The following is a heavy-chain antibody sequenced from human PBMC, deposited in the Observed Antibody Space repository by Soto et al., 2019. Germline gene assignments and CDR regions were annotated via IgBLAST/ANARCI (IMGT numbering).Heavy chain of an antibody. Sequence: GTSVKVSCKASGYTFTSNDSNWVRQATGQGLEWMGWMNPNSGNTGYAQKFQGRVTMTRNTSISTAYMELSSLRSEDTAVYYCARGDWDSSSWYSDREHNWFDPWGQGTLVTVSS. V-gene: IGHV1-8*01. J-gene: IGHJ5*02. D-gene: IGHD6-13*01. CDR2: MNPNSGNT. CDR1: GYTFTSND. CDR3: ARGDWDSSSWYSDREHNWFDP.